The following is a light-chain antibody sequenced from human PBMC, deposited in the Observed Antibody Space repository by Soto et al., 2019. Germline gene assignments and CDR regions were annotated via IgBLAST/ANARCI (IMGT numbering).Light chain of an antibody. Sequence: EIVMTQSPATLSVSPGERATLSCRASQSVSSNLAWYQQKPGQAPRLLIYGASTRATGIPARFSGSGSGTEFTLTISSLQSEDFAVYYCQQYNNWPPWETCGQGTKLEIK. J-gene: IGKJ2*01. CDR2: GAS. V-gene: IGKV3-15*01. CDR1: QSVSSN. CDR3: QQYNNWPPWET.